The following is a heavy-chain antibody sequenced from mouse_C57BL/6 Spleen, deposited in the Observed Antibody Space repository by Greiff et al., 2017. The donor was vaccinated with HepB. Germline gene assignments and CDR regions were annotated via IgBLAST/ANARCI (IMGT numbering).Heavy chain of an antibody. Sequence: EVQLVESGEGLVKPGGSLKLSCAASGFTFSSYAMSWVRQTPEKRLEWVAYISSGGDYIYYADTVKGRFTISRDNARNTLYLQMSSLKSEDTAMYYCTRDEDGSSYVWFAYWGQGTLVTVSA. D-gene: IGHD1-1*01. J-gene: IGHJ3*01. CDR2: ISSGGDYI. CDR1: GFTFSSYA. CDR3: TRDEDGSSYVWFAY. V-gene: IGHV5-9-1*02.